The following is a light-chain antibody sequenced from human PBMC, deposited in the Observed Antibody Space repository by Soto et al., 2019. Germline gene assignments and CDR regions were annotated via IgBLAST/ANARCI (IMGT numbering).Light chain of an antibody. V-gene: IGLV2-14*03. CDR1: SSDVGDYNY. CDR2: DVS. Sequence: QSALTQPASVSGSPGQSITISCTGTSSDVGDYNYVSWYQHHPGKAPKLTIYDVSNRPSGVSNRFSGSKSGNTASLIISGLQAEDEADYYCSSYTSSSTGVFGGGTKLTVL. J-gene: IGLJ3*02. CDR3: SSYTSSSTGV.